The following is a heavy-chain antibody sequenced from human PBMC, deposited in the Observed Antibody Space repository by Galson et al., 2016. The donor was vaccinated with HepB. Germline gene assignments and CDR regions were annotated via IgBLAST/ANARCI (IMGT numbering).Heavy chain of an antibody. V-gene: IGHV3-23*01. D-gene: IGHD3-3*01. CDR1: GFTFGDYT. CDR2: ISGSGGST. Sequence: SLRLSCAASGFTFGDYTLHWVRQAPGKGLEWVSGISGSGGSTYYADSVKGRFTISRDNSKNTLYLQMNSLRAEDTAVYYCAKDALRGSFDYWGQGTLVTVSS. J-gene: IGHJ4*02. CDR3: AKDALRGSFDY.